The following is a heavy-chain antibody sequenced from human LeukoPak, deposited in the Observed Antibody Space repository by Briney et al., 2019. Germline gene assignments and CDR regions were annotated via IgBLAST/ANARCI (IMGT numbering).Heavy chain of an antibody. Sequence: PGGSLRLSCAASGFTFSSYAMNWVRQAPGKGLEWVSAISGSGDNTYYADSGKGRFTISRDNSKNTLYLQMDSLRAEDTAVYYCAKERYSSGWYAYMDVWGKGTTVTVSS. V-gene: IGHV3-23*01. CDR3: AKERYSSGWYAYMDV. D-gene: IGHD6-19*01. J-gene: IGHJ6*04. CDR2: ISGSGDNT. CDR1: GFTFSSYA.